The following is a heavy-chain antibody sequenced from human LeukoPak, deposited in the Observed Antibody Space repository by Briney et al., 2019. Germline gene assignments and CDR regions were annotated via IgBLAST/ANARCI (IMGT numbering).Heavy chain of an antibody. J-gene: IGHJ6*02. CDR1: GFTFSNFA. CDR3: TRDDVLSGYVPYYYAMDV. CDR2: ISSDGSNK. D-gene: IGHD5-12*01. V-gene: IGHV3-30*04. Sequence: GGSLRLSCVASGFTFSNFALHWVRQAPGKGLEWVAVISSDGSNKFYADSVKGRFTISRDNPVDTVFLQMNSLRADDTAVYYCTRDDVLSGYVPYYYAMDVWGQGTTVTVSS.